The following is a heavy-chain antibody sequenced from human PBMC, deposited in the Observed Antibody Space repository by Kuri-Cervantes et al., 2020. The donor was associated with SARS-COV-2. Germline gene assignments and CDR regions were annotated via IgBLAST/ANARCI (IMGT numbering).Heavy chain of an antibody. J-gene: IGHJ3*02. CDR2: ISYDGSNK. Sequence: GGSLRLSCAASGFTFSSYAMHWVRQAPGKGLEWVAVISYDGSNKYYADSVKGRFTISRDNSKNTLYLQMNSLRAEDTAVYYCARGLAIFGVRNGFDIWGQGTMVTVSS. V-gene: IGHV3-30*04. D-gene: IGHD3-3*01. CDR1: GFTFSSYA. CDR3: ARGLAIFGVRNGFDI.